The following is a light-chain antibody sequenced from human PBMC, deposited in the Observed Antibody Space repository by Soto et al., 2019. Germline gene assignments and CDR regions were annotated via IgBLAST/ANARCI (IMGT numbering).Light chain of an antibody. Sequence: QSALTQPASVSGSPGQSITISCTGTSSDVGFYNYVSWYQQHPGKAPKLIIYEVSDRPSGVSDRFSGSKSDNTASLTISGLQTDDEADYYCSSYTSANTLVFGGGTKVTVL. V-gene: IGLV2-14*01. CDR2: EVS. CDR1: SSDVGFYNY. CDR3: SSYTSANTLV. J-gene: IGLJ2*01.